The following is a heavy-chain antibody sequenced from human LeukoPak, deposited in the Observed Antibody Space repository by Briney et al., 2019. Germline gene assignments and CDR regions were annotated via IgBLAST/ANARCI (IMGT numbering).Heavy chain of an antibody. D-gene: IGHD3-3*01. CDR3: ASATYYDFWSGYYV. Sequence: SETLSLTCAVYGGSFSGYYWSWIRQPPGKGLEWIGEINHSGSTNYNPSLKSRVTISVDTSKNQSSLKLSSVTAADTAVYYCASATYYDFWSGYYVWGQGTLVTVSS. CDR1: GGSFSGYY. V-gene: IGHV4-34*01. J-gene: IGHJ4*02. CDR2: INHSGST.